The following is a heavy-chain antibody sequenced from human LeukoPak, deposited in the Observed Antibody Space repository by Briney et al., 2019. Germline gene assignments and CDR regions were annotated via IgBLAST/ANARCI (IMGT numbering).Heavy chain of an antibody. Sequence: GRSLRLSCAASGFTSSSYAMHWVRQAPGKGLEWVAVISYDGSNKYYADSVKGRFTISRDNSKNTLYLQMNSLRAEDTAVYYCARVKAVIAVAGPPFDYWGQGTLVTVSS. CDR3: ARVKAVIAVAGPPFDY. CDR1: GFTSSSYA. CDR2: ISYDGSNK. J-gene: IGHJ4*02. D-gene: IGHD6-19*01. V-gene: IGHV3-30-3*01.